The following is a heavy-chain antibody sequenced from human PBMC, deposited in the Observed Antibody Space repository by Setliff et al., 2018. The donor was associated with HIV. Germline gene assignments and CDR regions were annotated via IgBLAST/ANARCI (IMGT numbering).Heavy chain of an antibody. Sequence: PGGSLRLSCAASGFTVSGYRMSWVRQAPGKGLEWVANIKQDGSERYYVDSVKGRFTISRDNTKDSMFLQMNSLRGEDTAVYYCAGRRADAASFDYWGQGTLVTVSS. D-gene: IGHD6-13*01. J-gene: IGHJ4*02. V-gene: IGHV3-7*01. CDR3: AGRRADAASFDY. CDR1: GFTVSGYR. CDR2: IKQDGSER.